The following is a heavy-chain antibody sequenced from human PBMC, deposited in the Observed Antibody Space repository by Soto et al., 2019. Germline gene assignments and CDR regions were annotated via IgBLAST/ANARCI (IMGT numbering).Heavy chain of an antibody. CDR3: AVTPRYCSGGSCSPAHCLDI. CDR2: IDYSGTA. CDR1: YGSISVSNVF. V-gene: IGHV4-39*07. D-gene: IGHD2-15*01. Sequence: SATLSLTCTVSYGSISVSNVFWGWVRQPPGKGLEWIGNIDYSGTAYFNPSLGTRVTFPVDTSKNQFSLNLRSVTAADTAMYYCAVTPRYCSGGSCSPAHCLDIWGQGRMVTVSS. J-gene: IGHJ3*02.